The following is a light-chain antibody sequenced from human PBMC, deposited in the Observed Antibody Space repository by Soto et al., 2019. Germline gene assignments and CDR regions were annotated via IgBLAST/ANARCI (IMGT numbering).Light chain of an antibody. V-gene: IGKV1-5*01. Sequence: DFQMTQSPSTLSASVGDRVTITCRASQNIRSRLAWFQQKPGKAPKLLIYDASSLESGVPQRFSGSGSGTEFTLTISSLQTDDFATYYCQQYITYPITFGQGTRLEIK. CDR1: QNIRSR. J-gene: IGKJ5*01. CDR3: QQYITYPIT. CDR2: DAS.